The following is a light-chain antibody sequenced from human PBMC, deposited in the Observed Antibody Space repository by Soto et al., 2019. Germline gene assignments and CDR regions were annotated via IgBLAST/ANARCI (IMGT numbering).Light chain of an antibody. CDR3: QQYGSSPFT. CDR2: AAS. V-gene: IGKV3-20*01. CDR1: QSVSSNF. Sequence: EIVLTQSPGTLSLSPGEGATLSCRASQSVSSNFLAWYQQKPGQAPRLLIYAASSRATGISDRFSGSGSETDFTFTIRRLEPEDFAVYYRQQYGSSPFTFGPGTKVDLK. J-gene: IGKJ3*01.